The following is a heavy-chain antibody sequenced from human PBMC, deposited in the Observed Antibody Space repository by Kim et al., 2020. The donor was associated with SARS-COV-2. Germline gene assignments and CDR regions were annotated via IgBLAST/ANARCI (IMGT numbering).Heavy chain of an antibody. CDR1: GFTFSSYG. Sequence: GGSLRLSCAASGFTFSSYGMHWVRQAPGKGLEWVAVISYDGSNKYYADSVKGRFTISRDNSKNTLYLQMNSLRAEDTAVYYCAKAMEIVVVPAATDYWG. J-gene: IGHJ4*01. CDR2: ISYDGSNK. V-gene: IGHV3-30*18. D-gene: IGHD2-2*03. CDR3: AKAMEIVVVPAATDY.